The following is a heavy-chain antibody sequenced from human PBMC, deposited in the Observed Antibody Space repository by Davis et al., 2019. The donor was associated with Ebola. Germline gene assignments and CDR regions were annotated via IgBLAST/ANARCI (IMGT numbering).Heavy chain of an antibody. D-gene: IGHD6-6*01. J-gene: IGHJ6*04. CDR1: GGSISSYY. V-gene: IGHV4-59*01. CDR3: ARGEYSSSFYYYYGMDV. CDR2: IYYSGST. Sequence: GSLRLSCTVSGGSISSYYWSWIRQPPGKGLEWIGYIYYSGSTNYNPSLKSRVTISVDTSKNQFSLKLSSVTAADTAVYYCARGEYSSSFYYYYGMDVWGKGTTVTVSS.